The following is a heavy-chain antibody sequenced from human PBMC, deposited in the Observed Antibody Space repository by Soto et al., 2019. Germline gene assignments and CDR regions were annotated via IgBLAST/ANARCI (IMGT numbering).Heavy chain of an antibody. CDR1: GYTFTSYG. J-gene: IGHJ4*02. CDR2: ISAYNGNT. CDR3: ARDQYDFWSGYYLKFDY. Sequence: QVQLVQSGAEVKKPGASVKVSCKASGYTFTSYGISWVRQAPGQGLEWMGWISAYNGNTNNAQKLQGRVTMTTDTTTSTAYMELKSLRSDYTAVYYCARDQYDFWSGYYLKFDYWCQGTLVTVSS. D-gene: IGHD3-3*01. V-gene: IGHV1-18*01.